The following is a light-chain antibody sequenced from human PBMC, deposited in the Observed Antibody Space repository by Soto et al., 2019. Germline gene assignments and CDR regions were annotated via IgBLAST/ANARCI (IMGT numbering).Light chain of an antibody. CDR3: QEYNGAPWT. Sequence: DIPMTQSPSSLSASVGDRVTITCRASQGITNYLAWYQQRPGKLPKLLIYAASTLQSGVPSRFSGSGSGTDFTLTISSLQPEDVATYYCQEYNGAPWTFGQGTQVEIK. CDR1: QGITNY. J-gene: IGKJ1*01. CDR2: AAS. V-gene: IGKV1-27*01.